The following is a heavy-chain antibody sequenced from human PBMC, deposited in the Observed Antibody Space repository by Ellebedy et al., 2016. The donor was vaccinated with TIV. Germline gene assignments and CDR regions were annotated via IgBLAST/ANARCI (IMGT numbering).Heavy chain of an antibody. CDR1: GGSISSSSYY. D-gene: IGHD3-22*01. CDR3: ARDTMIVVVKIPEPQTDP. J-gene: IGHJ5*02. V-gene: IGHV4-39*02. CDR2: IYYSGST. Sequence: MPSETLSLTCTVSGGSISSSSYYWGWIRPPPGKGLEWIESIYYSGSTYYNPSLKSQVTISVDTSKNQFSLKLSSVTAADTAVYYCARDTMIVVVKIPEPQTDPWGQGTLVTVSS.